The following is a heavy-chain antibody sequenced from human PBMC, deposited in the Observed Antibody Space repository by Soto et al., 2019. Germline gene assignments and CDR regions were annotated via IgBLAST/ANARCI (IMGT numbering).Heavy chain of an antibody. Sequence: GGSLRLSCATSGFTFSSYTMHWVRQAPGKGLEWVAVISYDGDNQYYVDSVKGRFAISRDDSENTLYLQMNSLRAEDTAVYYCARDRYIRYIYGPTYYYSCGMDVSGPATTVTVS. V-gene: IGHV3-30*09. CDR3: ARDRYIRYIYGPTYYYSCGMDV. D-gene: IGHD5-18*01. CDR1: GFTFSSYT. J-gene: IGHJ6*02. CDR2: ISYDGDNQ.